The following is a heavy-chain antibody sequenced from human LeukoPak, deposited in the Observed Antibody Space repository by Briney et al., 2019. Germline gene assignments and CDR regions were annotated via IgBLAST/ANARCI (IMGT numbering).Heavy chain of an antibody. D-gene: IGHD4-17*01. CDR2: IYSGST. CDR1: GASISGRSYY. Sequence: SETLSLTCTISGASISGRSYYWTWIRQPAGKGLEWIGLIYSGSTNYNPSLKSRVTISVDKSKNQFSLKLSSVTAADTAVYYCATDYGDSDYWGQGTLVTVSS. J-gene: IGHJ4*02. CDR3: ATDYGDSDY. V-gene: IGHV4-61*02.